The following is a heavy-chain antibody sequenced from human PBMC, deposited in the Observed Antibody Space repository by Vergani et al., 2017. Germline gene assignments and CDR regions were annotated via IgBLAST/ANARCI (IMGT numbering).Heavy chain of an antibody. J-gene: IGHJ6*02. CDR3: ARDLGGSGSSTYYYYYGMDV. D-gene: IGHD3-10*01. CDR1: GGSISSSSYY. Sequence: QLQLQESGPGLVKPSETLSLTCTVSGGSISSSSYYWGWIRQPXGKGLEWIGSIYYSGSTYYNPSLKSRVTISVDTSKNQFSLKLSSVTAADTAVYYCARDLGGSGSSTYYYYYGMDVWGQGTTVTVSS. CDR2: IYYSGST. V-gene: IGHV4-39*07.